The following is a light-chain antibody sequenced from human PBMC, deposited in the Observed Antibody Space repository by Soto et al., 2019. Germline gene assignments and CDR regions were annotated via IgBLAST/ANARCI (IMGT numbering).Light chain of an antibody. V-gene: IGKV3-20*01. J-gene: IGKJ2*01. Sequence: EIVLTQSPGTLSLSPGERATLSCRASQCVSSSYLAWYQQKPGQAPRLLIYGASSRATGIPDRFSGSGSGTDFNLTISRLEPEDFAVYYCQQYGSSPKYTFGQGTKLEIK. CDR2: GAS. CDR3: QQYGSSPKYT. CDR1: QCVSSSY.